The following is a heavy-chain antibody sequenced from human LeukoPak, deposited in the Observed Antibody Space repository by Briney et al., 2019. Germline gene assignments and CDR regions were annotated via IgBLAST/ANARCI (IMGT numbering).Heavy chain of an antibody. V-gene: IGHV3-11*01. J-gene: IGHJ4*02. CDR3: AREHWAAPDH. D-gene: IGHD3-16*01. CDR1: GFNFGVYY. Sequence: GGSLRLSCAAYGFNFGVYYMTWIRQAPGRRLEPLSFISPTGDIIKYVDSVKGRFTISRDNAKSSMYLEMNSLRAEDTAVYYCAREHWAAPDHWGQGTLVTVSP. CDR2: ISPTGDII.